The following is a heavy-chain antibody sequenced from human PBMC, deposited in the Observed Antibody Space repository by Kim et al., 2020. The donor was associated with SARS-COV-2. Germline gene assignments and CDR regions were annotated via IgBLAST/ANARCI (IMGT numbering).Heavy chain of an antibody. J-gene: IGHJ6*02. D-gene: IGHD6-6*01. CDR1: GGSFSGYY. CDR2: INHSGST. Sequence: SETLSLTCAVYGGSFSGYYWSWIRQPPGKGLEWIGEINHSGSTNYNPSLKSRVTISVDTSKNQFSLKLSSVTAADTAVYYCARLVAARPDYYYYYGMDVWAKGPRSPSP. V-gene: IGHV4-34*01. CDR3: ARLVAARPDYYYYYGMDV.